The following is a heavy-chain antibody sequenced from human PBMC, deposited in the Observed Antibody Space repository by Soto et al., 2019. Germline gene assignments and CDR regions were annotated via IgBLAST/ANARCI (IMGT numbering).Heavy chain of an antibody. D-gene: IGHD3-22*01. J-gene: IGHJ6*02. Sequence: ASVKVSFKASGYTFTSYGISWVRQAPGQGLEWMGWISAYNGNTNYAQKLQGRVTMTTDTSTSTAYMELRSLRSDDTAVYYCARDRIKAMYYYDSSGVDYYYGMDVWGQGTTVTVSS. CDR1: GYTFTSYG. V-gene: IGHV1-18*01. CDR3: ARDRIKAMYYYDSSGVDYYYGMDV. CDR2: ISAYNGNT.